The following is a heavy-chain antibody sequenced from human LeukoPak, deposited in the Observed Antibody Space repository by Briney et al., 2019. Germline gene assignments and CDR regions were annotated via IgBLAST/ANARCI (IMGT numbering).Heavy chain of an antibody. V-gene: IGHV4-59*08. J-gene: IGHJ4*02. CDR1: GASISSYY. CDR3: ATGPHTALDY. Sequence: ASETLSLTCTVSGASISSYYWSWIRQPPGKGLEWIGYISYTGTTIYNPSLKTRVTISVDTSNQLSLKLSSVTAADTAMYYCATGPHTALDYWGQGTLVTVSS. D-gene: IGHD5-18*01. CDR2: ISYTGTT.